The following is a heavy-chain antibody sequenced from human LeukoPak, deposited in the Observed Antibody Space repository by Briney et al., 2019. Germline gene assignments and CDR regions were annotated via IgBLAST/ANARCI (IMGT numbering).Heavy chain of an antibody. CDR3: AREDCDATSCYWGIIY. J-gene: IGHJ4*02. V-gene: IGHV3-7*01. CDR1: GFTFNTYW. Sequence: GGSLRLSCTASGFTFNTYWMSWVRQAPGKGLEWVANIKPDGGEKYYVDSVKGRFTISRDNAKNSVYLQMNSLRAEDTAVYYCAREDCDATSCYWGIIYWGQGTLVTVSS. CDR2: IKPDGGEK. D-gene: IGHD2-2*01.